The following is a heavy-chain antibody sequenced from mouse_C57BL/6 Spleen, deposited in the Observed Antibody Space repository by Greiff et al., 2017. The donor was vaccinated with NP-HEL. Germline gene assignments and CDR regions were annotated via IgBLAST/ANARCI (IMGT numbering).Heavy chain of an antibody. CDR2: IDPSDSET. Sequence: VQLQQPGAELVRPGSSVKLSCKASGYTFTSYWMHWVKQRPIQGLEWIGNIDPSDSETHYNQKFKDKATLTVDKSSSTAYMQLSSLTSEDSAVYYCARGLSYDGWNFDYWGQGTTLTVSS. D-gene: IGHD2-12*01. V-gene: IGHV1-52*01. J-gene: IGHJ2*01. CDR3: ARGLSYDGWNFDY. CDR1: GYTFTSYW.